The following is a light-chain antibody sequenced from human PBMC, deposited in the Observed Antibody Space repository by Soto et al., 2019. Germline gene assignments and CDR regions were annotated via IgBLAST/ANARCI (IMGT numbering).Light chain of an antibody. Sequence: EIVLTQSPGTLSLSPGERATLSCRASQSVSSSYLAWYQHKPGQAPRLLIYGASSRGTGIPDRFSGSGSGTDFPLTISRLEPEDFAVYYCQQYGSSPEYTFGQGTKLEIK. J-gene: IGKJ2*01. CDR2: GAS. CDR1: QSVSSSY. CDR3: QQYGSSPEYT. V-gene: IGKV3-20*01.